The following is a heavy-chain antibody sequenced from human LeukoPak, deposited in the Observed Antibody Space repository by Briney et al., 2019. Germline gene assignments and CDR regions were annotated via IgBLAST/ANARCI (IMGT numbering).Heavy chain of an antibody. V-gene: IGHV4-34*01. CDR1: GGYFSGYY. CDR2: INHSGST. CDR3: ARRWYYGSGSYYRYYYYYYYMDV. Sequence: PSETLSLTCAVYGGYFSGYYWSWIRQPPGKGLEWIGEINHSGSTNYNPSLKSRVTISVDTSTNQFSLKLSSVTAADTAVYYCARRWYYGSGSYYRYYYYYYYMDVWGKGTTVTVSS. D-gene: IGHD3-10*01. J-gene: IGHJ6*03.